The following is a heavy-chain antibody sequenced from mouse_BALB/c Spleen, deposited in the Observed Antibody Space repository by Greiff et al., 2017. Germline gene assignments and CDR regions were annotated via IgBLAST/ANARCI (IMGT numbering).Heavy chain of an antibody. D-gene: IGHD4-1*01. CDR3: ARHLTGGYFDY. CDR2: ISNGGGST. J-gene: IGHJ2*01. CDR1: GFTFSSYT. V-gene: IGHV5-12-2*01. Sequence: EVHLVESGGGLVQPGGSLKLSCAASGFTFSSYTMSWVRQTPEKRLEWVAYISNGGGSTYYPDTVKGRFTISRDNAKNTLYLQMSSLKSEDTAMYYCARHLTGGYFDYGGQGTTLTVSS.